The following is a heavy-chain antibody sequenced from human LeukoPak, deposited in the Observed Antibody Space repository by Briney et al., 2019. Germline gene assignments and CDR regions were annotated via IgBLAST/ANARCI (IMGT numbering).Heavy chain of an antibody. Sequence: SETLSLTCAVSGGSISSSNWWSWVRQPPGKGLEWIGEIYHSGSTNYNPSLKSRVTISVDKSKNQFSLKLSSVTAADTAVYYCARFGGYCSSTSCPRDHNWFDPWGQGTLVTVSS. CDR2: IYHSGST. V-gene: IGHV4-4*02. D-gene: IGHD2-2*01. CDR3: ARFGGYCSSTSCPRDHNWFDP. J-gene: IGHJ5*02. CDR1: GGSISSSNW.